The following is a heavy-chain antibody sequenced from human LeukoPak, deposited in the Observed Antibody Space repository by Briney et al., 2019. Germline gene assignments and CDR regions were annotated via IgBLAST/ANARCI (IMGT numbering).Heavy chain of an antibody. CDR3: VRVRGVTFDY. V-gene: IGHV3-21*01. CDR2: ISSISSHI. J-gene: IGHJ4*02. Sequence: GGSLRLSCAASGFTFTNYTMKWVRQAPGKGLEWVSSISSISSHIYYADSVKGRFTISRDNAKNSLYLQMNSLRAEDTAVYFCVRVRGVTFDYWGQGTLVTVSS. D-gene: IGHD3-10*01. CDR1: GFTFTNYT.